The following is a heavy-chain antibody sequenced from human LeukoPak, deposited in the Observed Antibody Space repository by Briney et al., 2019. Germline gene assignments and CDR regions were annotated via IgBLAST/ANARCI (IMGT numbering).Heavy chain of an antibody. V-gene: IGHV4-61*02. D-gene: IGHD3-16*01. Sequence: SQTLSLTCTVSGGSISSGSYYWSWIRQPAGQGLEWIGRIYTSGGTNYHPSLKSRVTISVDTSKNQFSLKLSSVTAADTAVYYCAGGEKGVPRGAKFDPWGQGTLVTVSS. J-gene: IGHJ5*02. CDR1: GGSISSGSYY. CDR3: AGGEKGVPRGAKFDP. CDR2: IYTSGGT.